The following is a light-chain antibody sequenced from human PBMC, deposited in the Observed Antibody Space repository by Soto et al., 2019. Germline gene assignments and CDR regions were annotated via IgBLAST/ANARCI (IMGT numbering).Light chain of an antibody. V-gene: IGKV2-28*01. CDR3: MQALQTPWT. CDR1: QSLLHSNGYNY. Sequence: DIVMTQSPLSLPVTPGEPASISCRSSQSLLHSNGYNYLNWYLQKPGQSPQVLIYLSSNRASGVXVXXSGSGSGTDFTLKISRVEAEDVGLYYCMQALQTPWTFGQGTKVEIK. CDR2: LSS. J-gene: IGKJ1*01.